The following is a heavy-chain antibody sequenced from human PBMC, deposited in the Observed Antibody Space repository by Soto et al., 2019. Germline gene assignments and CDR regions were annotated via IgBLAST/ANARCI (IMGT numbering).Heavy chain of an antibody. V-gene: IGHV4-31*03. CDR2: IYYGGST. Sequence: PSETLSLTCTVSGDSISGSDYYWTRIRQHPGKGLEWIGYIYYGGSTYYNPSLKSRATISGDTSKNQFSLKLSSVTAADTAVYYCARGGYYYENSGQNAYDYWGQGILVTVSS. CDR1: GDSISGSDYY. D-gene: IGHD3-22*01. J-gene: IGHJ4*01. CDR3: ARGGYYYENSGQNAYDY.